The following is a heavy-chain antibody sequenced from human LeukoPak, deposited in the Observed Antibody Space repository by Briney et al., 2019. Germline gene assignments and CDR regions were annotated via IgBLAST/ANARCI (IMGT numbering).Heavy chain of an antibody. Sequence: PSETLSLTCAVSGGSISSGGYSWSWIRQPPGKGLEWIGYIYHSGSTYYNPSLKSRVTISVDRSKNQFSLKLSSVTAADTAVYYCARADYSGNFDYWGQGTLVTVSS. CDR2: IYHSGST. J-gene: IGHJ4*02. D-gene: IGHD4-23*01. CDR3: ARADYSGNFDY. CDR1: GGSISSGGYS. V-gene: IGHV4-30-2*01.